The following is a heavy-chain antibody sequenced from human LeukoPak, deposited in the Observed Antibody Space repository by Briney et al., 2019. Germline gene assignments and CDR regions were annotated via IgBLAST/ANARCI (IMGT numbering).Heavy chain of an antibody. V-gene: IGHV3-23*01. CDR1: GFTFSSYG. Sequence: GGSLRLSCAASGFTFSSYGMHWVRQAPGKGLEWVSAISGSGGSTYYADSVKGRFTISRDNSKNTLYLQMNSLRAEDTAVYYCAKDPPGIAVAGTGDYWGQGTLVTVSS. CDR3: AKDPPGIAVAGTGDY. CDR2: ISGSGGST. D-gene: IGHD6-19*01. J-gene: IGHJ4*01.